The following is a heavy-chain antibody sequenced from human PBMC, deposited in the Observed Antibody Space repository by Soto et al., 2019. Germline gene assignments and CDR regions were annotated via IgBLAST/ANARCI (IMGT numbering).Heavy chain of an antibody. V-gene: IGHV3-23*01. D-gene: IGHD6-13*01. CDR1: GFTFSSYT. CDR2: IGAGGGTT. Sequence: EVQLLESGGGLVQPGGSLRLSCAASGFTFSSYTMNWVRQAPGKGLEWVSGIGAGGGTTYYADSVKGRFTISRDNSKNTLYVQMNSLGAEDTAVYYCAKDRVGSSWPYYFDYWGQGILVTVSS. J-gene: IGHJ4*02. CDR3: AKDRVGSSWPYYFDY.